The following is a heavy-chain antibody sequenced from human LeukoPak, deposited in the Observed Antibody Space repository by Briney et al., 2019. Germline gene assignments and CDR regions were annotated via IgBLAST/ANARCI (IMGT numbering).Heavy chain of an antibody. CDR2: IYSGGST. Sequence: GGSLRLSCAASGFTISTYSMSWVRQAPGKGLEWVSIIYSGGSTNYADSVKGRLTISKDNSKNTVYLQMNSLRAEDTAEYYCARDCSGGICHYFFDYWGQGTLVTVSS. CDR3: ARDCSGGICHYFFDY. D-gene: IGHD2-15*01. CDR1: GFTISTYS. V-gene: IGHV3-66*01. J-gene: IGHJ4*02.